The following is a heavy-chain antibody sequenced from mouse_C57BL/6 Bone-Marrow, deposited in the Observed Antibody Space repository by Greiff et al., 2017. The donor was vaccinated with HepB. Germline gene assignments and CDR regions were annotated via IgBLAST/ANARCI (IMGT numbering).Heavy chain of an antibody. V-gene: IGHV5-6*01. J-gene: IGHJ4*01. CDR1: GFTFSSYG. CDR2: ISSGGSYT. D-gene: IGHD2-4*01. Sequence: EVQVVESGGDLVKPGGSLKLSCAASGFTFSSYGMSWVRQTPDKRLEWVATISSGGSYTYYPDSVKGRFTISRDNAKNTLYLQMSSLKSEDTAMYYCARHSLYDYDNYAMDYWGQGTSVTVSS. CDR3: ARHSLYDYDNYAMDY.